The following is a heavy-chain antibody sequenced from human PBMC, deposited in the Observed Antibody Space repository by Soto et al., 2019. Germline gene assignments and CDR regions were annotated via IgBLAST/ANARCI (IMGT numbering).Heavy chain of an antibody. V-gene: IGHV3-49*02. CDR3: IGSFPF. Sequence: EVNLVESGGGLVEPGPSLRLSCITSGFPFANFLMSWFRQAPGKGLEWVGFIRSQPYGGTTQYAPSVSGRFIISRDDSKGILYLQMNSLTTEDSGVYYCIGSFPFWGQGTLVTVSS. J-gene: IGHJ4*02. CDR1: GFPFANFL. D-gene: IGHD3-10*01. CDR2: IRSQPYGGTT.